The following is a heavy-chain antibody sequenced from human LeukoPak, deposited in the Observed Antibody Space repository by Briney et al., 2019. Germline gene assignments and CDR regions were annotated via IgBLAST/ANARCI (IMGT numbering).Heavy chain of an antibody. Sequence: ASVKVSCKPSGYSFTSYGISWVRQAPGQGLEWVGWISPYNGETNYAQKLQARVTMTTDTSTSTAYMDLRSLRSDDTAVYYCARDLYYYDSGASFDDTFDIWGEGRTVTVSS. CDR1: GYSFTSYG. CDR3: ARDLYYYDSGASFDDTFDI. J-gene: IGHJ3*02. V-gene: IGHV1-18*01. CDR2: ISPYNGET. D-gene: IGHD3-22*01.